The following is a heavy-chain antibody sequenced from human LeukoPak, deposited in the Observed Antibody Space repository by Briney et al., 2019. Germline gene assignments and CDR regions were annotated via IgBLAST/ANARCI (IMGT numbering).Heavy chain of an antibody. J-gene: IGHJ4*02. CDR1: GDSISSSNYY. CDR2: IYYSGST. Sequence: PSETLSLTCTVSGDSISSSNYYWVWIRQPPGKGLEWIGSIYYSGSTYYNPSLKSRVTISVDTSKNQFSLKLSSVTAADTAVYYCARFAWGGSSWYFIPHWGQGTLVTVSS. D-gene: IGHD6-13*01. CDR3: ARFAWGGSSWYFIPH. V-gene: IGHV4-39*07.